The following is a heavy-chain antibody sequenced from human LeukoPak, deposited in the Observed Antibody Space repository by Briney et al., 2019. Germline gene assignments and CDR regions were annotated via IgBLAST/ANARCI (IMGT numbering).Heavy chain of an antibody. CDR2: IYYSGST. Sequence: SETLSLTCTVSGGSISSGGYYWSWIRQHPGKGLEWIGYIYYSGSTYYNPSLKSRVTIPVDTSKNQFSLKLSSVTAADTAEYYCARGLGYCSSTSCFRGARFDHWGQGTLVTVSS. CDR3: ARGLGYCSSTSCFRGARFDH. CDR1: GGSISSGGYY. V-gene: IGHV4-31*03. D-gene: IGHD2-2*01. J-gene: IGHJ4*02.